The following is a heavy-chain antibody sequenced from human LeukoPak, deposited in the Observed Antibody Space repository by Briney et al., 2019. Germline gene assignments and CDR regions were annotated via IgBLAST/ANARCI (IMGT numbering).Heavy chain of an antibody. CDR1: GFTFSSYW. V-gene: IGHV3-74*01. D-gene: IGHD3-9*01. CDR2: INSDGSST. J-gene: IGHJ3*02. CDR3: ARDRGFSVLTGSYDAFDI. Sequence: QTGGSLRLSCAASGFTFSSYWMHWVRQAPGKGLVWVSRINSDGSSTSYADSVKGRFTISRDTFKNTVDLQMNSLRSEDTAVYYCARDRGFSVLTGSYDAFDIWGQGTMVTVSS.